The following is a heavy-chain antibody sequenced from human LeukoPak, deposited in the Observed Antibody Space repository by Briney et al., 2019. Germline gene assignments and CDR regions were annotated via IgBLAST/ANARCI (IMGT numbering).Heavy chain of an antibody. V-gene: IGHV3-74*01. CDR3: ARGGGGIVTY. D-gene: IGHD1-26*01. Sequence: FSVSCINSDGSSTTSADSVKGRFTISRENAKNTLYLQMNSLRAEDTAVYYCARGGGGIVTYWGQGTLVTVSS. J-gene: IGHJ4*02. CDR2: INSDGSST.